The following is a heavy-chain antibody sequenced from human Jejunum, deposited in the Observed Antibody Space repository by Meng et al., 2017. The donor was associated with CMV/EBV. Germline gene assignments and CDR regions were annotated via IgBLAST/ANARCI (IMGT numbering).Heavy chain of an antibody. J-gene: IGHJ4*02. CDR2: TNPKNGGT. CDR1: GYTLTNFN. V-gene: IGHV1-2*02. Sequence: KPSGYTLTNFNIPWVRPAPGQGPEWMGWTNPKNGGTNYALDFLGRVTMTTDSFMSTVYMELSGLRSDDTALYYCARYGRVTGTDSWGQGTPVTVSS. CDR3: ARYGRVTGTDS. D-gene: IGHD1-20*01.